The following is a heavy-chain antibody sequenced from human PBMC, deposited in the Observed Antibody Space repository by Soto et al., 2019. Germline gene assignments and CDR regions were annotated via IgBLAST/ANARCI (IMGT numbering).Heavy chain of an antibody. J-gene: IGHJ6*04. CDR3: ARRITNVRSFFDAMDV. V-gene: IGHV5-51*01. Sequence: GESLKISCKGSGYTFTDYWIGWVRQLPGKGLEWMGIIYPGDSDTRYSPSFQGHVTITVDKSTTTPYLQRNTLKASDTAIYYCARRITNVRSFFDAMDVWGKGTTVTVPS. CDR1: GYTFTDYW. CDR2: IYPGDSDT. D-gene: IGHD1-20*01.